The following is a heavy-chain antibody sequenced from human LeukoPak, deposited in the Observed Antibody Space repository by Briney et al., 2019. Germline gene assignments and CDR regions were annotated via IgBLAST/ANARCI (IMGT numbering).Heavy chain of an antibody. V-gene: IGHV3-23*01. CDR2: LSGSGGST. D-gene: IGHD6-19*01. J-gene: IGHJ6*03. CDR1: AFTFSSYA. Sequence: HSGRSLRLSCAASAFTFSSYAMSCVRQPAGKWLEWVSALSGSGGSTYYADSVKGRFTISRDNSKNTLYLQMNSLRAEDTAVYYCAKGKAVSEWHLDERYYMDVWGKGTTVTVSS. CDR3: AKGKAVSEWHLDERYYMDV.